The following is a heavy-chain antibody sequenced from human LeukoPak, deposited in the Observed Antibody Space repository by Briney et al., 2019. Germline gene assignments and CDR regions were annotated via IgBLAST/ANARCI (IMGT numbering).Heavy chain of an antibody. Sequence: PSQTLSLTCTVSGGSISSGGYYWSWIRQHPGKGLEWIGYIYYSGSTYYNPSLKSQVTISVDTSKNQFSLKLSSVTAADTAVFYCARENSGSYREFDYWGQGTLVTVSS. D-gene: IGHD1-26*01. CDR2: IYYSGST. J-gene: IGHJ4*02. CDR1: GGSISSGGYY. V-gene: IGHV4-31*01. CDR3: ARENSGSYREFDY.